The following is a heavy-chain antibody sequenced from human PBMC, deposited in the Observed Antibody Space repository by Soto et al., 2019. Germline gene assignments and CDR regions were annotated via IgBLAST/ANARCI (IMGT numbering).Heavy chain of an antibody. Sequence: QITLKESGPSLVKPTQTLTLTCTFSGFSLSTGGVGVGWIRQPPGKALEWLALIYWDDDKRYSPSLRSRLTVTKDTSKNQVVITMPNMDPVDTATYYCAHSRCGGDCLQSYSSHYYYGMDVWGQGTTVTVSS. CDR3: AHSRCGGDCLQSYSSHYYYGMDV. CDR2: IYWDDDK. J-gene: IGHJ6*02. D-gene: IGHD2-21*02. CDR1: GFSLSTGGVG. V-gene: IGHV2-5*02.